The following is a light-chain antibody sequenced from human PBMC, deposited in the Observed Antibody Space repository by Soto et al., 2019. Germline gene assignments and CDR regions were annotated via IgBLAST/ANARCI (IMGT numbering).Light chain of an antibody. CDR1: QSISSF. CDR3: QQSFSSPPKYT. V-gene: IGKV1-39*01. CDR2: AAS. Sequence: DIPMTQSPSSLSASVGDRVTITCRASQSISSFLNWYQQKPGKPPKLLIYAASSLESGVPSRFSGSGSGTDFTLTISSLQPEDFASYYCQQSFSSPPKYTFGQGTKLEIK. J-gene: IGKJ2*01.